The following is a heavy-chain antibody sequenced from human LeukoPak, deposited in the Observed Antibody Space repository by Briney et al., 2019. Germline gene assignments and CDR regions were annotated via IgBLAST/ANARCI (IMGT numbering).Heavy chain of an antibody. CDR1: GYTFTSYY. CDR3: AREGVAGDIDY. CDR2: INPSGGST. D-gene: IGHD6-19*01. Sequence: ASVKVSCKASGYTFTSYYMHWVRQAPGQGLEWMGIINPSGGSTSYAQKFQGRVTMTRDTSTSTVYMELSSLRAEDTAVYSCAREGVAGDIDYWGQGTLVTVSS. V-gene: IGHV1-46*01. J-gene: IGHJ4*02.